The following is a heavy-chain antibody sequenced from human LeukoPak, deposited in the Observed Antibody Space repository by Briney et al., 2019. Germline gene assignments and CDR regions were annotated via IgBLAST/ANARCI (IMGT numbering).Heavy chain of an antibody. D-gene: IGHD2-2*01. CDR2: IYHSGST. J-gene: IGHJ4*02. V-gene: IGHV4-38-2*02. CDR3: ARVDRYIVVVPAASYYFDY. Sequence: SETLSLTCSVSGYSISSGYYWGWIRRPPGKGLEWIGIIYHSGSTYYNPSLKSRVTISVDTSKNQFSLKLSSVTAADTAVYYCARVDRYIVVVPAASYYFDYWGQGTLVTVSS. CDR1: GYSISSGYY.